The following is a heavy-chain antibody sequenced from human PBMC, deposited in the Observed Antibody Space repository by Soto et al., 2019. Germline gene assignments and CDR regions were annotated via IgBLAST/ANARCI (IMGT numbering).Heavy chain of an antibody. J-gene: IGHJ3*02. CDR2: ISSSSSYI. V-gene: IGHV3-21*01. CDR3: ARDFPRSSSCDS. D-gene: IGHD6-13*01. Sequence: PGGSLRLSCAASGFTFSSYSMNWVRQAPGKGLEWVSSISSSSSYIYYADSVKGRFTISRDNAKNSLYLQMNSLRAEDTAVYYCARDFPRSSSCDSWGQGTMVTVSS. CDR1: GFTFSSYS.